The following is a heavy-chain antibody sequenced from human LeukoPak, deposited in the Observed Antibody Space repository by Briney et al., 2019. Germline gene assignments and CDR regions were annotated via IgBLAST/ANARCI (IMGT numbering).Heavy chain of an antibody. J-gene: IGHJ4*02. CDR3: GTLLSNRPFDY. CDR1: VYTFTGYY. V-gene: IGHV1-2*02. CDR2: IYPNSGAT. Sequence: VASVKVSCKASVYTFTGYYMHWVRQAPGQGLEWVGWIYPNSGATKYAQKFQGRVTMTRDTSISTAYMGLSGLRSDDTAVYYCGTLLSNRPFDYWGEGSLVTVSS.